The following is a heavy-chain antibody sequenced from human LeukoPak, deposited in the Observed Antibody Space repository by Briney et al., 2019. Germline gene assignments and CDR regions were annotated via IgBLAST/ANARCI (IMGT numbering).Heavy chain of an antibody. Sequence: GGSLRLSCAASGFTFSSYSMNWVRQAPGKGLEWVSSISSSSSYIYYADSVKGRFTISRDNAKNSLYLQMNSLRAEDTAVYYCAANYDFWSGYYRYFDYWGQGTLVTVSS. D-gene: IGHD3-3*01. CDR3: AANYDFWSGYYRYFDY. J-gene: IGHJ4*02. V-gene: IGHV3-21*01. CDR2: ISSSSSYI. CDR1: GFTFSSYS.